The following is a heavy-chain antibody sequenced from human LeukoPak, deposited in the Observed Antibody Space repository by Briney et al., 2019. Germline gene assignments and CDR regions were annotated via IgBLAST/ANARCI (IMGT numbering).Heavy chain of an antibody. D-gene: IGHD2-2*01. CDR2: IIPIFGTA. CDR1: GGTFSSYA. Sequence: SVKVSCKASGGTFSSYAISWVRQAPGQGLEWMGGIIPIFGTANYAQKFQGRVTITADESTSTAYMELSSPRSEDTAVYYCARDVVPAATFQGFDPWGQGTLVTVSS. CDR3: ARDVVPAATFQGFDP. V-gene: IGHV1-69*13. J-gene: IGHJ5*02.